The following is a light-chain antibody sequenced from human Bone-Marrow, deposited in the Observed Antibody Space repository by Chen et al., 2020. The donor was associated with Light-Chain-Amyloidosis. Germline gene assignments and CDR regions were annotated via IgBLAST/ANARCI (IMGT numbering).Light chain of an antibody. CDR3: QQDYRPPHT. CDR2: WAS. Sequence: DIVLTQSPDSLTMSRGERVTINCKSSQSVLYNSNNKNYLAWYQQRPGQPPKLLIYWASTRDSGVPDRFSGSVSGTDFTLTISSLQAEDVALYYCQQDYRPPHTFGGGTKVEIK. CDR1: QSVLYNSNNKNY. V-gene: IGKV4-1*01. J-gene: IGKJ4*01.